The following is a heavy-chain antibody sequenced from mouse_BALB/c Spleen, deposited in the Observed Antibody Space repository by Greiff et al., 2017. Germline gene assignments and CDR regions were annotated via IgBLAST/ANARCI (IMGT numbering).Heavy chain of an antibody. D-gene: IGHD4-1*01. CDR2: INPSSGYT. J-gene: IGHJ2*01. CDR3: ARVGRGYFDY. Sequence: QVQLKESGAELARPGASVKMSCKASGYTFTSYTMHWVKQRPGQGLEWIGYINPSSGYTNYNQKFKDKATLTADKSSSTAYMQLSSLTSEDSAVYYCARVGRGYFDYWGQGTTLTVSS. CDR1: GYTFTSYT. V-gene: IGHV1-4*01.